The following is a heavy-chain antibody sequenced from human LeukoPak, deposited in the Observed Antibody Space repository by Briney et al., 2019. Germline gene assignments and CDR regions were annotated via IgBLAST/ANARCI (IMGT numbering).Heavy chain of an antibody. CDR1: GFTFGSYA. CDR2: ISGSGGST. D-gene: IGHD5-24*01. CDR3: AKDYIGGVEMAISFDY. V-gene: IGHV3-23*01. J-gene: IGHJ4*02. Sequence: PGGSLRLSCAASGFTFGSYAMSWVRQAPGKGLEWVSAISGSGGSTYYADSVKGRFTISRDNSKDTLYLQMNSLRAEDTAVYYCAKDYIGGVEMAISFDYWGQGTLVTVSS.